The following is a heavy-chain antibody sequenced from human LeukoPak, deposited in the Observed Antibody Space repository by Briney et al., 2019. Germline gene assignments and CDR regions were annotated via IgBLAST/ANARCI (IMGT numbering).Heavy chain of an antibody. D-gene: IGHD3-10*01. CDR1: GGSVGSADYY. J-gene: IGHJ6*03. V-gene: IGHV4-30-4*01. CDR3: ARGPTAPGSVPNSYYMDV. CDR2: INYSGIT. Sequence: SQTLSLTCSVSGGSVGSADYYWSWIRQSPGKGLDWIGYINYSGITYYNPSLKSRVTISVDTSKNQFSLKLSSMTAADTAVFYCARGPTAPGSVPNSYYMDVWGKGTTVTVSS.